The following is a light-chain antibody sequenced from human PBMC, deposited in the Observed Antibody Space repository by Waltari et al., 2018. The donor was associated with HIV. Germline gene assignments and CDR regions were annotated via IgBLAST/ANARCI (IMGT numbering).Light chain of an antibody. Sequence: SYVLTQPPSVSVAPGKTARITCGGNNIGSKSEHWYQQRPGQAPVLVIYDDSDRPSGIPERFSGSNSGNTDTLTISRVEAGDEADYDCHVWDSRSVTFGGGTKLTVV. J-gene: IGLJ2*01. CDR3: HVWDSRSVT. CDR1: NIGSKS. V-gene: IGLV3-21*04. CDR2: DDS.